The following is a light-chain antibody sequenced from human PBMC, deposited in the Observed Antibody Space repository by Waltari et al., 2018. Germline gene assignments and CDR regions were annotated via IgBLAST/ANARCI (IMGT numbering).Light chain of an antibody. J-gene: IGKJ1*01. Sequence: DIQVTQSPSSLSASVGDRVTITCRASQSISSYLNWYQQKPGKATKLLIYAASSLQSGVPSRFSGSGSGTDLPLTISSLQPEDFATYYCQQSYSTPRTFGQGTKVEIK. V-gene: IGKV1-39*01. CDR1: QSISSY. CDR2: AAS. CDR3: QQSYSTPRT.